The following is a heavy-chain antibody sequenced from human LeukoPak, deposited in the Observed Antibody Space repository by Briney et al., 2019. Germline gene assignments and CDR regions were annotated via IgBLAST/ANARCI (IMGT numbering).Heavy chain of an antibody. J-gene: IGHJ4*02. CDR3: ARASTTVPNLLDN. V-gene: IGHV3-74*01. Sequence: GGSLRLSCVASGFTFRTYWMHWVRQAPGKGLLWVSRINGDGSSTNYADSVKGRFTISRDTAKNTLYLQMNSLRAEDTAVYYCARASTTVPNLLDNWGQGTLVTVSS. CDR2: INGDGSST. CDR1: GFTFRTYW. D-gene: IGHD4-17*01.